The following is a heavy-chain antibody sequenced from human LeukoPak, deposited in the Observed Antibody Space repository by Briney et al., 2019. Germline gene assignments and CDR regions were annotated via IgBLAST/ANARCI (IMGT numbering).Heavy chain of an antibody. CDR3: ARDDSHSPGIFAQTGGYYMDV. D-gene: IGHD2-8*02. Sequence: GGSLRLSCAAPGFTFSSYSMNWVRQAPGKGLEWVSSISSSSSYIYYADSVKGRFTISRDNAKNSLYLQMNSLRAEDTAVYYCARDDSHSPGIFAQTGGYYMDVWGKGTTVTVSS. V-gene: IGHV3-21*01. J-gene: IGHJ6*03. CDR1: GFTFSSYS. CDR2: ISSSSSYI.